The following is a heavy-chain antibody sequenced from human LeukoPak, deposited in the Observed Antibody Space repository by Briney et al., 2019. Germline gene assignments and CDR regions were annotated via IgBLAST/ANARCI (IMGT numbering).Heavy chain of an antibody. CDR3: ARGNNYYDSSGYYYYFDY. V-gene: IGHV3-48*03. J-gene: IGHJ4*02. CDR2: ISSSGSTI. D-gene: IGHD3-22*01. Sequence: GGSLRLSCAASGFTFSSYEMNWVRQAPGKGLEWVSYISSSGSTIYYADSVKGRFTISRDNAKNSLYLQMSSLRAEDTAVYYCARGNNYYDSSGYYYYFDYWGQGTLVTVSS. CDR1: GFTFSSYE.